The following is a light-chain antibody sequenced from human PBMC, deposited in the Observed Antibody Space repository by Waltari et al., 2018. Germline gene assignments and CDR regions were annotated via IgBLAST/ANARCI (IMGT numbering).Light chain of an antibody. CDR2: GAS. CDR1: QGISNA. Sequence: AIQLTQSPSSLSAFIGDRVTITCRASQGISNALAWYQQRPGKAPKLLIYGASILGSGVPSRFSGSGSGTDFTLTISSLQPEDFATYYCQQCNTYPYTFGPGSKLDIE. CDR3: QQCNTYPYT. V-gene: IGKV1-13*02. J-gene: IGKJ2*01.